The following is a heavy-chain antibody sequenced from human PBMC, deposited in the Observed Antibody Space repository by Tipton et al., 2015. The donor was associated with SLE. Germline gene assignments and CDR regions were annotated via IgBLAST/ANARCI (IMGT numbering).Heavy chain of an antibody. CDR1: GGSFSGHY. Sequence: TLSLTCAVYGGSFSGHYWSWIRQPPGKGLEWIGEINHTGSTNYNPSLKSRVTISEDTSKNEFSLNLRSVTAADTAVYYCARDRRTSLSRGGIWFDPWGQGALVTVSS. V-gene: IGHV4-34*01. D-gene: IGHD3-16*01. CDR3: ARDRRTSLSRGGIWFDP. CDR2: INHTGST. J-gene: IGHJ5*02.